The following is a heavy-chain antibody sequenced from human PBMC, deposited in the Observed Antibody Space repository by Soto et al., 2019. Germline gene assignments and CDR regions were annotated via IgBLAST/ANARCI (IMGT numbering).Heavy chain of an antibody. D-gene: IGHD3-3*01. V-gene: IGHV1-18*01. CDR2: ISAYSGNT. Sequence: VRVSCHASVSTFTSYGISWVRQAPGQGLEWMGWISAYSGNTNYAQKLQGRVTMTTDTSTSTAYMELRSLRSDDTAVYYCARVFDFWSGSYNLFDPWGQGTLVTVSS. J-gene: IGHJ5*02. CDR3: ARVFDFWSGSYNLFDP. CDR1: VSTFTSYG.